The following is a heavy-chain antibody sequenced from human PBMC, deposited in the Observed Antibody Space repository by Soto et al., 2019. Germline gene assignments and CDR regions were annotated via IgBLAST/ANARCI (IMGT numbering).Heavy chain of an antibody. CDR1: GGSFSGYY. CDR2: INHSGST. CDR3: ARDNYDSLQAWFDP. Sequence: SETLSLTCAVYGGSFSGYYWSWIRQPPGKGLEWIGEINHSGSTNYNPSLKSRVTISVGTSKNQFSLKLSSVTAADTAVYYCARDNYDSLQAWFDPWGQGTLVPVSS. D-gene: IGHD3-22*01. J-gene: IGHJ5*02. V-gene: IGHV4-34*01.